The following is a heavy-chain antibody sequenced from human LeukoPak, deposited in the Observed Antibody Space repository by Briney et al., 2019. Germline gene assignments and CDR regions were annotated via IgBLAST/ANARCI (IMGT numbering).Heavy chain of an antibody. V-gene: IGHV3-49*03. CDR1: GFTFGGYA. J-gene: IGHJ4*02. CDR3: TRDRPIEY. CDR2: IRTKADGETT. Sequence: GGSLRLSCTASGFTFGGYAMAWFRQAPGKGLEWVGFIRTKADGETTAYAASVKGRFTISRDDSKSIAYLQMNSLKTEDTAVYYCTRDRPIEYWGQGTLVTVSS.